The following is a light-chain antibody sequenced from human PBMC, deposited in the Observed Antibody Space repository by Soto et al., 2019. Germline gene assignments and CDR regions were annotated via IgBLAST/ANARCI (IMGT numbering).Light chain of an antibody. Sequence: AIRMTQSPSSFSASTGDRVTITCRASQGISSYLAWYQQKPGKAHKLLIYAASPLQSGVPSRCSGRGSGTDFTPTISCLQSEDFANYYCQQYYSYPRTFGQGTQVEIK. CDR3: QQYYSYPRT. CDR1: QGISSY. V-gene: IGKV1-8*01. J-gene: IGKJ1*01. CDR2: AAS.